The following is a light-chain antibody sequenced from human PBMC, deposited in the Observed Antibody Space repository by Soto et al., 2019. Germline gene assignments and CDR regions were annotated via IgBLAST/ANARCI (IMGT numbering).Light chain of an antibody. J-gene: IGKJ4*01. Sequence: DIVLTQSPGTLSLSPGERATLSCRASQSVSSYLAWYQQKPGQAPRLLIYDASNRATGIPARFSGSGSGTDFTLTISRLEPEDFAVYYCQQYGNSPLTFGGGTKVDI. CDR1: QSVSSY. CDR2: DAS. CDR3: QQYGNSPLT. V-gene: IGKV3-20*01.